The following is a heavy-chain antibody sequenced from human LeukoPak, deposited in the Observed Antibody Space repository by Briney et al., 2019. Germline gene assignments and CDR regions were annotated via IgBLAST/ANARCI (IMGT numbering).Heavy chain of an antibody. CDR3: ARDLNSGSGWYSDYYYGMDV. CDR2: ISWNSGSI. V-gene: IGHV3-9*01. CDR1: GFTFDDYA. D-gene: IGHD6-19*01. J-gene: IGHJ6*02. Sequence: PGRSLRLSCAASGFTFDDYAMHWVRQAPGKGLEWVSGISWNSGSIGYADSVKGRFTISRDNSKNTLYLQMNSLRAEDTAVYYCARDLNSGSGWYSDYYYGMDVWGQGTTVTVSS.